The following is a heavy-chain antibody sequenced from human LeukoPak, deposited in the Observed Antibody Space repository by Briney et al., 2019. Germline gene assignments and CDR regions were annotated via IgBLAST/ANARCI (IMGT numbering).Heavy chain of an antibody. D-gene: IGHD6-13*01. V-gene: IGHV1-2*02. Sequence: ASVKVSCKASGYTFTGYYMHWVRQAPGQGLEWMGWINPHSGGTNYAQKFQGGVTMTRDTSISTAYMELSRLRSDDTAVYYCARWQQQLAGAYWGQGTLVTVSS. CDR2: INPHSGGT. CDR3: ARWQQQLAGAY. CDR1: GYTFTGYY. J-gene: IGHJ4*02.